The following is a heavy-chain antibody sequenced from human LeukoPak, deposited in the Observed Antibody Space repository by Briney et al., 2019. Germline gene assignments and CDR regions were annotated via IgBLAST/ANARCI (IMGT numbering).Heavy chain of an antibody. CDR3: ARGRDTAMRLSYFPSLDI. D-gene: IGHD5-18*01. CDR2: IIPIFGTA. Sequence: SVKVSCKASGGTFSSYAISWVRQAPGQGLEWMGGIIPIFGTANYAQKFQGRVTITADESTSTAYMELSSLRSEDTAVYYCARGRDTAMRLSYFPSLDIWGQGTMVTVS. J-gene: IGHJ3*02. CDR1: GGTFSSYA. V-gene: IGHV1-69*13.